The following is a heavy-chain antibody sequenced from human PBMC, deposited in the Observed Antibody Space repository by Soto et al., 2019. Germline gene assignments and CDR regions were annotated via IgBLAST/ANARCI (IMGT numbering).Heavy chain of an antibody. CDR2: ISGSGGST. CDR3: AKLAAYCSSTSCYTFDY. D-gene: IGHD2-2*02. V-gene: IGHV3-23*01. Sequence: GGSLRLSCAASGFTFSSYAMSWVRQAPGKGLEWVSAISGSGGSTYYADSVKGRFTISRDNSKNTLYLQMNSLRAEDTAVYYCAKLAAYCSSTSCYTFDYWGQGTLVTVSS. CDR1: GFTFSSYA. J-gene: IGHJ4*02.